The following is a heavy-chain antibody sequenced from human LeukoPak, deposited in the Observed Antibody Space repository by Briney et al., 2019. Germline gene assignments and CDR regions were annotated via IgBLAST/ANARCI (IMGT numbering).Heavy chain of an antibody. V-gene: IGHV1-46*01. D-gene: IGHD3-22*01. CDR2: INPSGGAT. Sequence: ASVKVSCKASGYTFTSYYMHWVRQAPGQGLEWMGIINPSGGATKYAQKFQSRVTMTRDTSTSTLYMELSSLRSEDTAVYYCARDLGITMIVKYFDYWGQGTLVTVSS. CDR3: ARDLGITMIVKYFDY. J-gene: IGHJ4*02. CDR1: GYTFTSYY.